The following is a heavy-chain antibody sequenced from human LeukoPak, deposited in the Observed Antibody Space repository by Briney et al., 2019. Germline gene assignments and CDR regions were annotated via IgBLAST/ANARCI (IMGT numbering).Heavy chain of an antibody. D-gene: IGHD3-3*01. V-gene: IGHV3-15*01. CDR1: GFTFSNAW. CDR3: TTDWTIFGVVPYG. Sequence: GGSLRLSCAASGFTFSNAWMSWVRQAPGKGLEWVGRIKSKTDGGTTDYAAPVKGRFTISRDDSKNTLYLQMNSLKTEDTAVYYCTTDWTIFGVVPYGGGQGTLVTVSS. J-gene: IGHJ4*02. CDR2: IKSKTDGGTT.